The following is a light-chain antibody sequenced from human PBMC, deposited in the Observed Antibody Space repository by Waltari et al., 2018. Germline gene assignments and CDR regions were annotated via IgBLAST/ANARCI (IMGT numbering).Light chain of an antibody. CDR3: QQYNNWRT. V-gene: IGKV3-15*01. Sequence: EILMTQSPPTLSVSPGERATLSCSASQSIGRNLAWYQQKPGQAPRLLIYGASTRATGIPARFSGSGSGTEFTLTISSLQSEDFAVYYCQQYNNWRTFGQGTKLEIK. J-gene: IGKJ2*01. CDR1: QSIGRN. CDR2: GAS.